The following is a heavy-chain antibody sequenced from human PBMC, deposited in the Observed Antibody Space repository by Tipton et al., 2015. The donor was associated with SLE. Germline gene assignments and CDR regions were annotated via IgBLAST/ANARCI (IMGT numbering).Heavy chain of an antibody. V-gene: IGHV4-39*07. J-gene: IGHJ5*02. CDR1: GGSLTSGNYY. CDR2: IFYSGNT. CDR3: ARLHGYSYGLNWFDP. Sequence: TLSLTCTVSGGSLTSGNYYWGWIRQPPGKGLEWIGNIFYSGNTYYNPSLKSRVTMSVDTSKNQFSLRLTSVIAADTAVYYCARLHGYSYGLNWFDPWGQGTLISVSS. D-gene: IGHD5-18*01.